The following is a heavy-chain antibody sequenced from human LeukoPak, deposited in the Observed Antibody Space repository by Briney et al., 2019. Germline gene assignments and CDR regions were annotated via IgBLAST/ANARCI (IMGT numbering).Heavy chain of an antibody. CDR1: GFTFSSYW. J-gene: IGHJ6*02. Sequence: GGSLRRSCAASGFTFSSYWMHWVRQAPGKGLVWVSRINSDGSSTSYADSVKGRFTTSRDNAKNTLYLQMNSLRAEDKAVYYCARGVYDFWSGYYLPAHYYYGMDVWGQGTTVTVSS. D-gene: IGHD3-3*01. CDR2: INSDGSST. CDR3: ARGVYDFWSGYYLPAHYYYGMDV. V-gene: IGHV3-74*01.